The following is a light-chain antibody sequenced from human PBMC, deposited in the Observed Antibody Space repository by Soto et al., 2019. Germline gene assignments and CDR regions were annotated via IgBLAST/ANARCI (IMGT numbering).Light chain of an antibody. CDR3: QQSGSSPIT. V-gene: IGKV3-20*01. J-gene: IGKJ5*01. Sequence: LVMTKSPDTLSVSPGDTATLSCRASQSISSSLAWYQQKAGQAPRLLIYDASTRATGIPDRFSGSGSGTDFTLTISRLEPEDFAVYYCQQSGSSPITFGQGTRLEIK. CDR1: QSISSS. CDR2: DAS.